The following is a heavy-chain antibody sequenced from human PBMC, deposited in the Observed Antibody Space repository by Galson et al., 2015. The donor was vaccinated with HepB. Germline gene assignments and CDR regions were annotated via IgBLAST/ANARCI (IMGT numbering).Heavy chain of an antibody. CDR3: ARDLGGLGYSSSPGGEDYYYYGMDV. CDR2: IYSGGST. CDR1: GFTVSSNY. Sequence: SLRLSCAASGFTVSSNYMSWVRQAPGKGLEWVSVIYSGGSTYYADSVKGRFTISRDNSKNTLYLQMNSLRAEDTAVYYCARDLGGLGYSSSPGGEDYYYYGMDVWGQGTTVTVSS. J-gene: IGHJ6*02. D-gene: IGHD6-6*01. V-gene: IGHV3-66*02.